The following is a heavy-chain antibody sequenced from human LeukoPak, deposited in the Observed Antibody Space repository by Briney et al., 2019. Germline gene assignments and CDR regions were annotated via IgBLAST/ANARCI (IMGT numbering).Heavy chain of an antibody. CDR2: IYTSGST. CDR3: ARNDYYDSSGIDY. CDR1: GGSISSGSYY. D-gene: IGHD3-22*01. J-gene: IGHJ4*02. Sequence: SQTLSLICTVSGGSISSGSYYWSWIRQPAGKGLEWIGRIYTSGSTNYNPSLKSRVTISVDTSKNQFSLKLSSVTAADTAVYYCARNDYYDSSGIDYWGQGTLVTVSS. V-gene: IGHV4-61*02.